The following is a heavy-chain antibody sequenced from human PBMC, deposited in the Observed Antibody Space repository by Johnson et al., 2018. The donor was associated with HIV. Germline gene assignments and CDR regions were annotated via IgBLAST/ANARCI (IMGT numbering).Heavy chain of an antibody. Sequence: EQLVESGGGLVQPGGSLRLSCVASGFTFSSYWMTWVRQAPGKGLECVANITQDGGERYYVDSVTGRFTTSRDNAKNSPFLQMNSRGAEDTAVYYCARVARVLVYAEDAFDIWGQGTMVTVSS. D-gene: IGHD2-8*01. V-gene: IGHV3-7*05. CDR2: ITQDGGER. CDR3: ARVARVLVYAEDAFDI. J-gene: IGHJ3*02. CDR1: GFTFSSYW.